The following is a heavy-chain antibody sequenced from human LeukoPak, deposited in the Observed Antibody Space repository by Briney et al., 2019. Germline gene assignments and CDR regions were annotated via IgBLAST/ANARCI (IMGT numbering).Heavy chain of an antibody. Sequence: GASVKVSCKASGYTFTSYDINWVRQATGQGLEWMGWMNPNSGNTGYAQKFQGRVTMTRNTSISTAYMELSSLRSEDTAIYYCARRPGGRSGYHPLEDNYYYYYMDVWGKGTTVTVSS. J-gene: IGHJ6*03. V-gene: IGHV1-8*01. CDR3: ARRPGGRSGYHPLEDNYYYYYMDV. CDR2: MNPNSGNT. D-gene: IGHD3-22*01. CDR1: GYTFTSYD.